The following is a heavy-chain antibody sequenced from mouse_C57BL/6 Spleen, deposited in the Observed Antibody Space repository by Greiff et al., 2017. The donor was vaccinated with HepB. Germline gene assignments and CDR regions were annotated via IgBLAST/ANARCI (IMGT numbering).Heavy chain of an antibody. V-gene: IGHV1-26*01. CDR2: INPNNGGT. D-gene: IGHD1-1*01. CDR3: ARYGYYYGSRGWYFDV. CDR1: GYTFTDYY. Sequence: EVQLQQSGPELVKPGASVKISCKASGYTFTDYYMNWVKQSHGKSLEWIGDINPNNGGTSYNQKFKGKATLTVDKSSSTAYMELRSLTSEDSAVYYCARYGYYYGSRGWYFDVWGTGTTVTVSS. J-gene: IGHJ1*03.